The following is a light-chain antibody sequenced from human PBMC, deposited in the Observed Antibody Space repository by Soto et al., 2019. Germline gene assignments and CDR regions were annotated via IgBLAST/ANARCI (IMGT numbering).Light chain of an antibody. CDR2: GAS. CDR3: QHRSVWPLT. Sequence: PGERVTLSCRASQSVSSSYLTWYQQKPGQAPRLLIYGASTRATGIPARFSGSGSGTDFSLIISSLEPEDFEVYYCQHRSVWPLTFGGGTKVDIK. V-gene: IGKV3D-20*02. CDR1: QSVSSSY. J-gene: IGKJ4*01.